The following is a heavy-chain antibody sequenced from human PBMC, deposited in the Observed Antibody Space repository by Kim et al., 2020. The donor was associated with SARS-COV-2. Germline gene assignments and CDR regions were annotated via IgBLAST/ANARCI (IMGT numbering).Heavy chain of an antibody. J-gene: IGHJ4*02. CDR1: GFTFSTYA. CDR2: ITGNGAAT. CDR3: AKTGQLAY. D-gene: IGHD6-13*01. Sequence: GGSLRLSCAASGFTFSTYAMSWVRQAPRRGLEWISTITGNGAATYYADSARGRFTISRDNSKNTLSLQMNSQSAEDTALYYCAKTGQLAYWGQATLVTFS. V-gene: IGHV3-23*01.